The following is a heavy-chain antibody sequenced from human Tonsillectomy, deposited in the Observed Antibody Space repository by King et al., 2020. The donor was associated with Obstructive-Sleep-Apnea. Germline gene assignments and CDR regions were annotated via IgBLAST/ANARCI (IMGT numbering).Heavy chain of an antibody. V-gene: IGHV4-59*08. CDR2: IYYSGST. CDR1: GGSISSYY. J-gene: IGHJ4*02. CDR3: ANAPNHYYFDF. D-gene: IGHD1-14*01. Sequence: VQLQESGPGLVKPSETLSLTCTVSGGSISSYYWSWIRQPPGKGLELIGYIYYSGSTNYNPSLKSRVTISVDTSKNQFSLKVTPWTAADTAVYYCANAPNHYYFDFWGQGTLVTVSS.